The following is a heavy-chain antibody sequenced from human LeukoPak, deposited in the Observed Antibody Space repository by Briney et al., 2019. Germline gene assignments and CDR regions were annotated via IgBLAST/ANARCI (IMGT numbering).Heavy chain of an antibody. CDR3: AREGSGYDYNFDY. CDR2: ISSSSSYI. CDR1: GFTFSSYS. V-gene: IGHV3-21*01. D-gene: IGHD5-12*01. J-gene: IGHJ4*02. Sequence: GGSLRLSSAASGFTFSSYSMNWVRQAPGKGLEWVSSISSSSSYIYYADSVKGRFTISRDNAKNSLYLQMNSLRAEDTAVYYCAREGSGYDYNFDYWGQGTLVTVSS.